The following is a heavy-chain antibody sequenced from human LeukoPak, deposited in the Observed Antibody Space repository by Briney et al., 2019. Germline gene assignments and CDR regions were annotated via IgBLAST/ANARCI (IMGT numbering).Heavy chain of an antibody. CDR3: AKLRNTSPLYYFDY. Sequence: QPGGSLRLSCAVSGFTFSICAMSWVRQAPGKGLEWVSTISGSGASTYYADSVKGRFIISRDTSKNTLYLQMNSLRAEDTAVYYCAKLRNTSPLYYFDYWGQGTLVTVSS. D-gene: IGHD2/OR15-2a*01. V-gene: IGHV3-23*01. CDR2: ISGSGAST. J-gene: IGHJ4*02. CDR1: GFTFSICA.